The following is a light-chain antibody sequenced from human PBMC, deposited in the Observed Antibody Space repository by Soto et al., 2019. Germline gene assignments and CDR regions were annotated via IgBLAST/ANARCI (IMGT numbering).Light chain of an antibody. J-gene: IGKJ5*01. V-gene: IGKV3-15*01. CDR2: GAS. Sequence: EIAMTQSPATLSVSLGERATLSCRASQYISNNLAWYQQRPGQAPSLLIYGASTRATGVPARFSGSGSGTDFLLSISGLQSEDSAVYYCQQYNHWSSSTFGRGTRLEIK. CDR3: QQYNHWSSST. CDR1: QYISNN.